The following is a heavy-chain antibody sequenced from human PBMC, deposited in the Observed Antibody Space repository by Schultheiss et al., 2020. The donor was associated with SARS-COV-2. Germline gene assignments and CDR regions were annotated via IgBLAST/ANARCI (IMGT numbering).Heavy chain of an antibody. J-gene: IGHJ4*02. CDR1: GYTFTSYG. Sequence: ASVKVSCKASGYTFTSYGISWVRQAPGQGLEWMGRINPNSGGTNYAQKLQGRVTMTTDTSTSTAYMELRSLRSDDTAVYYCARNVGATRIMDYWGQGTLVTVSS. CDR2: INPNSGGT. CDR3: ARNVGATRIMDY. V-gene: IGHV1-18*01. D-gene: IGHD1-26*01.